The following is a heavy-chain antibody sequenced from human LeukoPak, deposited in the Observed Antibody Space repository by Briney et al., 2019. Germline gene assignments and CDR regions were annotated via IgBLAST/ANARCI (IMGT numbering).Heavy chain of an antibody. D-gene: IGHD2-21*02. J-gene: IGHJ5*02. Sequence: ASVKVSCKASGYTFTSYGISWVRQAPGQGLEWMGWISAYNGNTNYAQKLQGRVTMTTDTSTSTAYMELRSLRSDDTAVHYCARDHGDIVVVTAIQGLSWFDPWGQGTLVTVSS. CDR1: GYTFTSYG. CDR2: ISAYNGNT. V-gene: IGHV1-18*01. CDR3: ARDHGDIVVVTAIQGLSWFDP.